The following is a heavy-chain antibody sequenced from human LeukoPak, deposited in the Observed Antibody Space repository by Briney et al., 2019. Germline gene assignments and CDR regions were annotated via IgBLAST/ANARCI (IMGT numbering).Heavy chain of an antibody. CDR2: INPSGGST. V-gene: IGHV1-46*01. D-gene: IGHD2-8*01. J-gene: IGHJ4*02. Sequence: ASVKVSCKASGYTFTSYYMHWVRQAPGQGLEWMGIINPSGGSTSYAQKFQGRVTMTRDTSADTAYMELSSLRSEDTAVYYCARLKYCTNGVCYAGFDYWGQGTLVTVSS. CDR3: ARLKYCTNGVCYAGFDY. CDR1: GYTFTSYY.